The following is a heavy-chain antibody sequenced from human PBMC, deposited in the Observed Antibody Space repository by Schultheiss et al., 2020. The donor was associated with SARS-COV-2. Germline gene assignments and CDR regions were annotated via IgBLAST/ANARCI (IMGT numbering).Heavy chain of an antibody. CDR1: GYTFTSYG. D-gene: IGHD6-19*01. CDR2: ISAYNGNT. CDR3: ARELPPAYSSGWPYWYFDL. J-gene: IGHJ2*01. V-gene: IGHV1-18*01. Sequence: ASVKVSCKASGYTFTSYGISWVRQAPGQGLEWMGWISAYNGNTNYAQKLQGRVTMTTDTSTSTAYMVLRSLRSDDTAVYYCARELPPAYSSGWPYWYFDLWGRGTLVTVSS.